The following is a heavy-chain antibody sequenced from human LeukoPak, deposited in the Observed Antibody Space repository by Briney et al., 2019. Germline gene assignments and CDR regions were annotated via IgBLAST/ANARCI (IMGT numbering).Heavy chain of an antibody. J-gene: IGHJ4*02. Sequence: SETLSLTCTVSGGSISSYYWSWIRQPPGKGLEWIGYIYYSGSTNYNPSLKSRVTISVDTSKNQFSLKLSSVTAADTAVYYCARNDYCYDSSGALWGQGTLVTVSS. D-gene: IGHD3-22*01. CDR1: GGSISSYY. V-gene: IGHV4-59*01. CDR3: ARNDYCYDSSGAL. CDR2: IYYSGST.